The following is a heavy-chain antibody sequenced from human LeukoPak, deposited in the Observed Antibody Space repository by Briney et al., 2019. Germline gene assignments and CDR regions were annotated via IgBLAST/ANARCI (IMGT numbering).Heavy chain of an antibody. CDR3: TTEVGYCSSTSCYSFDY. J-gene: IGHJ4*02. CDR1: GFTFSNAW. CDR2: IKSKTDGGTT. D-gene: IGHD2-2*02. Sequence: GGSLRLSCAASGFTFSNAWMSWVRQAPGKGLEWVGRIKSKTDGGTTDYAAPVKGRFTTSRDDSKNTLYLQMNSLKTEDTAVYYCTTEVGYCSSTSCYSFDYWGQGTLVTVSS. V-gene: IGHV3-15*01.